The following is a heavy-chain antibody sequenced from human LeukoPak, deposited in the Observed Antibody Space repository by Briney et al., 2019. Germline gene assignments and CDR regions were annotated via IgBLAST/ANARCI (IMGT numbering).Heavy chain of an antibody. Sequence: PAGSLRLSPAASGFTFVDYAMHWVRQAPGEGLESVSGMSWNSGSIGYADSVKGRFTISRDNAKNSLYLQMNSLRAEDMALYYCAKGVSADYDNWFDPWGQGTLVTVSS. CDR3: AKGVSADYDNWFDP. V-gene: IGHV3-9*03. J-gene: IGHJ5*02. CDR2: MSWNSGSI. CDR1: GFTFVDYA. D-gene: IGHD4-17*01.